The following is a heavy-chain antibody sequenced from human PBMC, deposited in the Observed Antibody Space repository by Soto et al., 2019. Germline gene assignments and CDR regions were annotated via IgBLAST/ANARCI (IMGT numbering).Heavy chain of an antibody. J-gene: IGHJ4*02. CDR1: GGSFSGYY. CDR3: ASRKLLWFGELLYGWFDY. CDR2: INHSGST. V-gene: IGHV4-34*01. D-gene: IGHD3-10*01. Sequence: SETLSLTCAVYGGSFSGYYWSWIRQPPGKGLEWIGEINHSGSTNYNPSLKSRVTISVDTSKNQFSLKLSSVTAADTAVYYCASRKLLWFGELLYGWFDYWGQGTLVTVPQ.